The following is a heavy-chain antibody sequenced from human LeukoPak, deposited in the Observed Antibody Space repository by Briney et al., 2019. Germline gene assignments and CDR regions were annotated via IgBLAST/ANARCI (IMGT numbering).Heavy chain of an antibody. V-gene: IGHV1-18*01. CDR3: ARRTTVTTLYYYYGMDV. D-gene: IGHD4-17*01. CDR1: GYTFTSYG. CDR2: ISAYNGNT. Sequence: VASVKVSCKASGYTFTSYGISWVRQASGQGLEWMGWISAYNGNTNYAQKLQGRVTMTTDTSTSTAYMELRSLRSDDTAVYYCARRTTVTTLYYYYGMDVWGQGTTVTVSS. J-gene: IGHJ6*02.